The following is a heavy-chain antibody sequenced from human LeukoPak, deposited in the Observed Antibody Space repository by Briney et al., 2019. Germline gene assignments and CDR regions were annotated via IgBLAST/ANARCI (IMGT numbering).Heavy chain of an antibody. CDR2: IYYSGST. V-gene: IGHV4-39*01. J-gene: IGHJ4*02. D-gene: IGHD3-9*01. CDR1: GGSISSSSYY. CDR3: ARAWYYDILTGYSPLFDY. Sequence: SETQSLTCTVSGGSISSSSYYWGWIRQPPGKGLEWIGSIYYSGSTYYNPSLKSRVTISVDTSKNQFSLKLSSVTAADTAVYYCARAWYYDILTGYSPLFDYWGQGTLVTVSS.